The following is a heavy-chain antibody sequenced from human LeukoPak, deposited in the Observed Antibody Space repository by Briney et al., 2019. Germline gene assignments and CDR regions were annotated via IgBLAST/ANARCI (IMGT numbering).Heavy chain of an antibody. CDR1: GFTFSSYG. CDR2: IWYDGSNK. Sequence: GGSLRLSCAASGFTFSSYGMHWVRQAPGKGLEWVAVIWYDGSNKYYADSVKGRFTISRDNSKNTLYLQMNSLRAEDTAVYYCARDHPMSESRLAGGLLDYWGQGTLVTVSS. CDR3: ARDHPMSESRLAGGLLDY. V-gene: IGHV3-33*01. D-gene: IGHD3-16*01. J-gene: IGHJ4*02.